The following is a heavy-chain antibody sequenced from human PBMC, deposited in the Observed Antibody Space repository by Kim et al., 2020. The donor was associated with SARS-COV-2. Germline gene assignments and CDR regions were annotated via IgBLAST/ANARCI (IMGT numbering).Heavy chain of an antibody. CDR2: IYPGDSDT. CDR3: ARRGTNLGYFDY. Sequence: GESLKISCKGSGYSFTNYWIAWVRQMPGKGLEWMGIIYPGDSDTRYNPSFQGQVTISADKSISIASLQWSSLKASDTAMYYCARRGTNLGYFDYWGQGTLVTVSS. V-gene: IGHV5-51*01. J-gene: IGHJ4*02. D-gene: IGHD1-7*01. CDR1: GYSFTNYW.